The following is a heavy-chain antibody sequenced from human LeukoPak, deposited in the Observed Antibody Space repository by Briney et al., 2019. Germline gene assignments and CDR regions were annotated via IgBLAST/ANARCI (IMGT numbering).Heavy chain of an antibody. CDR3: ATPSYGKNWYFDL. J-gene: IGHJ2*01. Sequence: ASVKGSCKVSGYTFTDYYMHWVPQAPGKRLEWMGLVDPEDGETIYAEKFQGRVTITADTSTDTAYMELSSLRSEDTAVYYCATPSYGKNWYFDLRGRGTLVTVSS. CDR2: VDPEDGET. V-gene: IGHV1-69-2*01. D-gene: IGHD5-18*01. CDR1: GYTFTDYY.